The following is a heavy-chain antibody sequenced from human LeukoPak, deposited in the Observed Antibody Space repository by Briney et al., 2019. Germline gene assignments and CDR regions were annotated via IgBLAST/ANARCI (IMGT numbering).Heavy chain of an antibody. V-gene: IGHV4-4*07. CDR3: AREDLVGATSYFDY. J-gene: IGHJ4*02. Sequence: PSETLSLTCTVSGGSLSNYYWTWIRQPAGKGPEWIGRIYATGSTDYNPSFKSRVTMSVDTSKNQFSLRLSSVTAADTAVYYCAREDLVGATSYFDYWGQETLVTVSS. CDR2: IYATGST. D-gene: IGHD1-26*01. CDR1: GGSLSNYY.